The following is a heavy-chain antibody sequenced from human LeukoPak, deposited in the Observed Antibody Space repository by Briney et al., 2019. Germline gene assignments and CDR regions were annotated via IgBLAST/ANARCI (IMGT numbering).Heavy chain of an antibody. CDR3: ARDLEGRFYFDY. J-gene: IGHJ4*02. V-gene: IGHV4-34*01. CDR1: GGSFSGYY. Sequence: SETLSLTCAVYGGSFSGYYWRWIRQPPGKGLEWIGEINHSGSTNYNPSLKSRVTISVDTSKNQFSLKLSSVTAADTAVYYCARDLEGRFYFDYWGQGTLVTVSS. CDR2: INHSGST. D-gene: IGHD3-16*01.